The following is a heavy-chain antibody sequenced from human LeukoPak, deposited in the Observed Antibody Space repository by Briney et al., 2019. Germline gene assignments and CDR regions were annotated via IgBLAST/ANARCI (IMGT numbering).Heavy chain of an antibody. Sequence: PGGSLRLSCAASGFTFSSYEMNWVRQAPGKGLEWVSYISSSGSIIYYADSVKGRFTISRDNAKNSLYLQMNSLRAEDTAVYYCARDLQPTLWSNSDYWGQGTLVTVSS. J-gene: IGHJ4*02. D-gene: IGHD1-1*01. CDR1: GFTFSSYE. CDR2: ISSSGSII. CDR3: ARDLQPTLWSNSDY. V-gene: IGHV3-48*03.